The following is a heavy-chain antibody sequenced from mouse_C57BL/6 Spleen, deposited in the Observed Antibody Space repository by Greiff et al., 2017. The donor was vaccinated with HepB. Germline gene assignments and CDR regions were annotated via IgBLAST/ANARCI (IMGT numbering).Heavy chain of an antibody. V-gene: IGHV5-6*01. J-gene: IGHJ3*01. Sequence: EVNLVESGGDLVKPGGSLKLSCAASGFTFSSYGMSWVRQTPDKRLEWVATISSGGSYTYYPDSVKGRFTISRDNAKNTLYLQMSSLKSEDTAMYYCARVYDGYCAWFAYWGQGTLVTVSA. CDR2: ISSGGSYT. D-gene: IGHD2-3*01. CDR1: GFTFSSYG. CDR3: ARVYDGYCAWFAY.